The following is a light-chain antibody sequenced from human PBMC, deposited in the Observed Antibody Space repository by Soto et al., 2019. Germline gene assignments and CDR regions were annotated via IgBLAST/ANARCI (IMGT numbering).Light chain of an antibody. CDR3: QQYNSYPVT. CDR1: QGISNY. V-gene: IGKV1-16*02. CDR2: AAS. J-gene: IGKJ5*01. Sequence: DIQMTQSPSSLSASVGDRVTITCRASQGISNYLAWFQQKPGKAPNSLIYAASSLQSGVPSKFIGSGSGKDYTLSSSSMQHEEFATYYCQQYNSYPVTFGKGTRLAIK.